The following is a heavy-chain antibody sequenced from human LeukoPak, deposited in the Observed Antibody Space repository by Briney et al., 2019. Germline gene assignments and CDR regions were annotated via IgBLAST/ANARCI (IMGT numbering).Heavy chain of an antibody. CDR3: ARDSTVAGFDY. CDR1: GYTFTSYY. J-gene: IGHJ4*02. D-gene: IGHD6-19*01. Sequence: ASVKVSCKASGYTFTSYYMHWVRQAPGQGLEWMGRIIPILGIANYAQKFQGRVTITADKSTSTAYMELSSLRSEDTAVYYCARDSTVAGFDYWGQGTLVTVSS. CDR2: IIPILGIA. V-gene: IGHV1-69*04.